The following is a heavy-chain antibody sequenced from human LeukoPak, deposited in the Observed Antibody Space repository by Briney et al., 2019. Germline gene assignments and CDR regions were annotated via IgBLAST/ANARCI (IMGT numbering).Heavy chain of an antibody. D-gene: IGHD3-10*01. V-gene: IGHV3-72*01. CDR3: ATHSYNEDY. J-gene: IGHJ4*02. Sequence: GGSLRLSCAASGFKFSDHYIDWVRQAPGKGLEWVGRSRNKGFIYTTAYAASVKGRFTISRDDSKNSVHLQMNGLKIEDTAVYYCATHSYNEDYWGQGTLVTVSS. CDR1: GFKFSDHY. CDR2: SRNKGFIYTT.